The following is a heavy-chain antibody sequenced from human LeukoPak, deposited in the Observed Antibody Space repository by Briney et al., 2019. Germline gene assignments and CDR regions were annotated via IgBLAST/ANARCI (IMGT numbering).Heavy chain of an antibody. CDR1: GFTFSSYW. CDR2: IKQDGSEK. CDR3: ASRGRVPAAPGNWFDP. V-gene: IGHV3-7*01. D-gene: IGHD2-2*01. J-gene: IGHJ5*02. Sequence: GGSLRFSCAASGFTFSSYWMSWVRQAPGKGLEWVANIKQDGSEKYYVDSVKGRFTISRDNAKNSLYLQMNSLRAEDTAVYYCASRGRVPAAPGNWFDPWGQGTLVTVSS.